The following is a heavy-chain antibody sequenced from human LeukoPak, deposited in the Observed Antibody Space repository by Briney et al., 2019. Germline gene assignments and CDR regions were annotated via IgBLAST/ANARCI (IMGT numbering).Heavy chain of an antibody. D-gene: IGHD1-26*01. J-gene: IGHJ4*02. CDR3: ARDFGGSYYFDY. V-gene: IGHV4-59*01. CDR1: GGSISSYY. CDR2: IYYSGST. Sequence: SETLSLTCTVSGGSISSYYWSWIRQPPGRGLEWIGCIYYSGSTNYNPSLKSRVTISVDTSKNQFSLKLSSVTAADTAVYYCARDFGGSYYFDYWGQGTLVTVSS.